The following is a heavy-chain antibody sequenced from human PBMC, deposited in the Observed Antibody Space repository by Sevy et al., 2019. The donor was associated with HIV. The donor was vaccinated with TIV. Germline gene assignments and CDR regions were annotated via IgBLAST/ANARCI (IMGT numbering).Heavy chain of an antibody. Sequence: GGSLRLSCAASGFTFSSYGMHWVRQAPGKGLEWVAVISYDGSNKYYADSMKGRLTISRDNSKNTLYLQMNSLRAEDTAVYYCAKDSSGWLRYYYYGMDVWGQGTTVTVSS. D-gene: IGHD6-19*01. V-gene: IGHV3-30*18. CDR3: AKDSSGWLRYYYYGMDV. CDR1: GFTFSSYG. CDR2: ISYDGSNK. J-gene: IGHJ6*02.